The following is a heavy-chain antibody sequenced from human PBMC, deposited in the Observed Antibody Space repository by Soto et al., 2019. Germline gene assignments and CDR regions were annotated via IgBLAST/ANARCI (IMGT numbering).Heavy chain of an antibody. CDR1: GFTFGSYW. CDR2: LKEDGSDE. CDR3: ARGGRSDNPGSFPTDY. D-gene: IGHD3-10*01. Sequence: EVQLVESGGGLVQPGGSLRLSCAASGFTFGSYWMSWVRHAPGRGLEWVANLKEDGSDEYYLDSVKGRFTIYRDNAKNSLYLQMNSLRDEDTAVYHCARGGRSDNPGSFPTDYWGQGTLVTVSS. J-gene: IGHJ4*02. V-gene: IGHV3-7*04.